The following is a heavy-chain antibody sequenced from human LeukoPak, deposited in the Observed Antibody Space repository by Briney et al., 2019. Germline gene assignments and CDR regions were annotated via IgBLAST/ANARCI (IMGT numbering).Heavy chain of an antibody. CDR1: GFTFSSYW. V-gene: IGHV3-74*03. CDR3: AITVDCRATTDCYSYFHH. J-gene: IGHJ1*01. D-gene: IGHD2-21*02. Sequence: GGSLRLSCAASGFTFSSYWMHWVRQAPGKGLVWVSRISTDGTYTEYADSVKGRFTISRDNAKDTLYLQVNSLRAEDTAVYYCAITVDCRATTDCYSYFHHWGQGTLVTVSS. CDR2: ISTDGTYT.